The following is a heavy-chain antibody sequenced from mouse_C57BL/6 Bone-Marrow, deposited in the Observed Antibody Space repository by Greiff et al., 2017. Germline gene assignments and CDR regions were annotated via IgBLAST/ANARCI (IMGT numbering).Heavy chain of an antibody. D-gene: IGHD1-1*01. J-gene: IGHJ1*03. CDR2: IHPSDSDT. CDR3: ALHYYGSSYAYFDV. V-gene: IGHV1-74*01. Sequence: QVQLKQPGAELVKPGASVKVSCKASGYTFTSYWMHWVKQRPGQGLEWIGRIHPSDSDTNYNQKFKGKATLTVDKSSSTAYMQLSSLTSEDSAVYYCALHYYGSSYAYFDVWGTGTTVTVSS. CDR1: GYTFTSYW.